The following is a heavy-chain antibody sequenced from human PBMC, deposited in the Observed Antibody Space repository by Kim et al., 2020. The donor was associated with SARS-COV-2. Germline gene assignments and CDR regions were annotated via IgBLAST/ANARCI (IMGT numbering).Heavy chain of an antibody. V-gene: IGHV4-39*01. CDR3: ASLFRGSDGSDY. D-gene: IGHD3-10*01. J-gene: IGHJ4*02. Sequence: YYHPSLKSRVTISVDTSKNQFSLKLSSVTAADTAVYYCASLFRGSDGSDYWGQGTLVTVSS.